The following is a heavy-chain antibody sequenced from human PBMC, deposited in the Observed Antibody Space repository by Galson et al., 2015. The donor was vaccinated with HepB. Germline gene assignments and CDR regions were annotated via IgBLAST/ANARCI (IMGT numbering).Heavy chain of an antibody. CDR3: AREPPDYYGSGSYTYYFDY. CDR1: GYTFTSYG. D-gene: IGHD3-10*01. Sequence: SVKVSCKASGYTFTSYGISWVRQAPGQGLEWMGWISAYNGNTNYAQKLQGRVTMTTDTSTSTAYMELRSLRSDDTAVYYCAREPPDYYGSGSYTYYFDYWGQGTLVTVSS. J-gene: IGHJ4*02. CDR2: ISAYNGNT. V-gene: IGHV1-18*01.